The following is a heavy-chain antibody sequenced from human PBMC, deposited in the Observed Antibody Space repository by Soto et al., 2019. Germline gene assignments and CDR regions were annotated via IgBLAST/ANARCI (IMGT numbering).Heavy chain of an antibody. Sequence: PXVCLRLSCAACGFSFENFGMSWVRQAPGKGLEWISSISGSGFKKYYADSVKGRLTISRDNSKSTVYLELNNLSAEDTAVYHCAKNQGVELVPLATVDWFDPWGQRSVVTVSS. CDR3: AKNQGVELVPLATVDWFDP. V-gene: IGHV3-23*01. CDR2: ISGSGFKK. J-gene: IGHJ5*02. CDR1: GFSFENFG. D-gene: IGHD1-26*01.